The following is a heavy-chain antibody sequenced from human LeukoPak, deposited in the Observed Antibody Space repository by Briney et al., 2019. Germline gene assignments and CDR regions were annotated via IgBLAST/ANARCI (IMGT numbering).Heavy chain of an antibody. D-gene: IGHD6-6*01. CDR3: ATVGRAARPGY. CDR1: GFTFSSYE. V-gene: IGHV3-48*03. CDR2: ISYSGSPI. J-gene: IGHJ4*02. Sequence: PGGSLRLSCAASGFTFSSYEMNWVRQAAGKGLEWFSYISYSGSPIYYADSVKGRFTISRDNAKNSLYLQMNSLRAEDTAVYYCATVGRAARPGYWGQGTLVTVSS.